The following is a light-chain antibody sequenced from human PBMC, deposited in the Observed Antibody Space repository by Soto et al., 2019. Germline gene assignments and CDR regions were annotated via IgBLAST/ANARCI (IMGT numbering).Light chain of an antibody. Sequence: QSVLTHPPSVSAAPGQKVTISCSGSSCNMGGNFVSWYQQLPGTAPTLHIYDYHKRPSGIPDRFSGSQSGTSATLGITGFQTGDEADYYCGSWDSSLSAYVFGTGTKVTVL. V-gene: IGLV1-51*01. CDR2: DYH. CDR3: GSWDSSLSAYV. CDR1: SCNMGGNF. J-gene: IGLJ1*01.